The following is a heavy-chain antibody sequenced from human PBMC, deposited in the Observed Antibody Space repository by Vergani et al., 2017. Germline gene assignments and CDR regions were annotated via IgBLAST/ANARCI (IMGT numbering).Heavy chain of an antibody. CDR3: ARDTRFETNWFDP. V-gene: IGHV4-31*03. Sequence: QVQLQESGPGLVKPSQTLSLTCTVPGGSISSGGYYWSWIRQHPGKGLGWIGYIYYSGGTYYNPSLKRRVTISVDTSKNQFSLKLSSVTAVDTAVYYCARDTRFETNWFDPWGQGTLVTVSS. D-gene: IGHD3-10*01. J-gene: IGHJ5*02. CDR1: GGSISSGGYY. CDR2: IYYSGGT.